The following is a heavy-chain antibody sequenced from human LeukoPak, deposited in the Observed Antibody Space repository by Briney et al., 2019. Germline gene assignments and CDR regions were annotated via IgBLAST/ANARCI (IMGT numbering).Heavy chain of an antibody. CDR2: ISGSGGST. Sequence: GGSLRLSCEASGFTFSDAWMNWVRQAPGKGLEWVSAISGSGGSTYYADSVKGRFTISRDNSKNMLDLQMNSLRAEDMAVYYCAKEAKQWPTFRDYWGQGTLVTVSS. D-gene: IGHD6-19*01. CDR3: AKEAKQWPTFRDY. CDR1: GFTFSDAW. V-gene: IGHV3-23*01. J-gene: IGHJ4*02.